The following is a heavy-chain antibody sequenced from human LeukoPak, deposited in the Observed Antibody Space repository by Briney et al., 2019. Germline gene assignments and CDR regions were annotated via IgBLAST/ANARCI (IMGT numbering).Heavy chain of an antibody. CDR1: GYSFINYW. J-gene: IGHJ5*02. CDR2: IYPGDADT. V-gene: IGHV5-51*01. Sequence: GESLKISCKGSGYSFINYWIGWVRQMPGKGLEWMGIIYPGDADTRYSPSFQGQVTISADKSISTAYLQWSSLKASDTAMYYCARGDYGSGSYLNWFDPWGQGTLVTVSS. D-gene: IGHD3-10*01. CDR3: ARGDYGSGSYLNWFDP.